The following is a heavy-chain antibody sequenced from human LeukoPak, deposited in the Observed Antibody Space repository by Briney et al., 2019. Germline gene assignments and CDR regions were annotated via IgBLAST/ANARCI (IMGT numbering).Heavy chain of an antibody. J-gene: IGHJ5*02. D-gene: IGHD3-16*01. Sequence: KTSETLSLTCTVSGGSISSYYWSWIRQPPGKGLEWIGYIYYSGSTNYNPSLKSRVTISVDTSKNQFSLKLSSVTAADTAVYYCARAGGSAFNWFDPWGQGTLVTVSS. CDR2: IYYSGST. V-gene: IGHV4-59*08. CDR3: ARAGGSAFNWFDP. CDR1: GGSISSYY.